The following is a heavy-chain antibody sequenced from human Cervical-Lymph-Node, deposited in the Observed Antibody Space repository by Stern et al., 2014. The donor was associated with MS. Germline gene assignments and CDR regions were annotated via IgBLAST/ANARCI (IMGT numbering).Heavy chain of an antibody. Sequence: EVQLVQSGAEVKKPGESLKISCKASGYMFASHWIGWVRQMPGKGLEWRGITYPGDSDTRYSPSFQGLVTISVDKSISTAYLQWSSLKASDTAMYYCARVNGGNSDWFDPWGQGTLVTVSS. D-gene: IGHD4-23*01. CDR2: TYPGDSDT. J-gene: IGHJ5*02. V-gene: IGHV5-51*01. CDR1: GYMFASHW. CDR3: ARVNGGNSDWFDP.